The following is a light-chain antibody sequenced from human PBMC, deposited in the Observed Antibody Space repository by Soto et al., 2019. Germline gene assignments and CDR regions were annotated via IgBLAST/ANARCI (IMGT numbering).Light chain of an antibody. V-gene: IGLV2-14*01. CDR1: SSDVGGYNY. J-gene: IGLJ2*01. CDR3: SSYTSSSTVV. CDR2: EVS. Sequence: QSALTQPASVSGSPGQSITISCTGTSSDVGGYNYVYWYQQHPGKAPKLMIYEVSNRPSGGSNRFSGSKSGNPASLSISGLQAEDEADYYCSSYTSSSTVVFGGGTKLTVL.